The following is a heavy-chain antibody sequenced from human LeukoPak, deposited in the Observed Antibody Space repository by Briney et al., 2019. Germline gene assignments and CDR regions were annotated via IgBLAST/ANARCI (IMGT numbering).Heavy chain of an antibody. V-gene: IGHV4-59*08. J-gene: IGHJ4*02. CDR2: IYYSGST. Sequence: SETLSLTCTVSGGSISSYYWSWIRQPPGKGLEWIGYIYYSGSTNYNPSLKSRVTISVDTSKNQFSLKLSSVTAADTAVYYCARQRGEALDYWGQGTLVTVSS. D-gene: IGHD2-21*01. CDR3: ARQRGEALDY. CDR1: GGSISSYY.